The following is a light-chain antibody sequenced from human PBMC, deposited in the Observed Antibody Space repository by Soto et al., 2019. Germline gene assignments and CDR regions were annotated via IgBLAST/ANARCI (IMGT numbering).Light chain of an antibody. CDR3: QSYDSSLSAWV. Sequence: QSVLTQPPSVSGAPGQRVTISCTGSSSNIGAGYNVHWYQQLPGTAPKLLIYGNSNRPSGVPDRFSGSKSGTSASLAIADLQAEDEADYYCQSYDSSLSAWVFGGGTQLTVL. J-gene: IGLJ3*02. CDR2: GNS. CDR1: SSNIGAGYN. V-gene: IGLV1-40*01.